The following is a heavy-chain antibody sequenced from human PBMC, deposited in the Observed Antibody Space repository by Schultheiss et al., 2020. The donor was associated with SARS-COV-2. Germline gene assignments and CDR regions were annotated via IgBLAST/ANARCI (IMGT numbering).Heavy chain of an antibody. J-gene: IGHJ4*02. CDR2: ISETGGSI. V-gene: IGHV3-23*01. CDR3: ARDGGYSGSYLYY. CDR1: GFSFSAYA. D-gene: IGHD1-26*01. Sequence: GGSLRLSCAASGFSFSAYAMSWVRQAPGKGLEWVSGISETGGSIYYADSVKGRFTISRDNAKNTLYLQMNSLRAEDTAVYYCARDGGYSGSYLYYWGQGTLVTVSS.